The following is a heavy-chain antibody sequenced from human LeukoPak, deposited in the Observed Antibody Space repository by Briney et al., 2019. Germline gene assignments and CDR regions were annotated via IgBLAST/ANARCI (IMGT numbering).Heavy chain of an antibody. V-gene: IGHV3-7*04. D-gene: IGHD4-17*01. CDR2: ISGDGSER. CDR3: VRGGYGETSVTW. Sequence: GGSLRLSCAASGFIFSTYWMNWVRQAPGKGLEWVAGISGDGSERDYVDSVRGRFTISRDNAKNTVYLQMNSLRADDTAVYYCVRGGYGETSVTWWGQGTLVTVSS. J-gene: IGHJ4*02. CDR1: GFIFSTYW.